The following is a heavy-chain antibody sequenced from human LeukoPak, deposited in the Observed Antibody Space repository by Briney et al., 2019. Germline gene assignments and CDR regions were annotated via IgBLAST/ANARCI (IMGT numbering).Heavy chain of an antibody. CDR1: GGSISSSSYY. CDR3: ARCFGAPINYYYYYGMDV. Sequence: TSETLSLTCTVSGGSISSSSYYWGWIRQPPGKGLEWIGSIYYSGSTYYNPSLKSRVTISVDTSKNQFSLKLSSVTAADTAVYYCARCFGAPINYYYYYGMDVWGQGPTVTVSS. J-gene: IGHJ6*02. D-gene: IGHD3-10*01. CDR2: IYYSGST. V-gene: IGHV4-39*07.